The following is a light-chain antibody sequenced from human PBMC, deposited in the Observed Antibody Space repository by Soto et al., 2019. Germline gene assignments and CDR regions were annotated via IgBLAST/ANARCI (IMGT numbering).Light chain of an antibody. CDR2: DAS. V-gene: IGKV3D-20*02. Sequence: EIVLRQSPCTLSLSRGERATLSCRASQSVSSSYLAWYQQKPGQAPRLLIYDASNRATGIPARFSGSGSGTDFTLTISSLDPEDFAVYYCQQRSNWPLTFGQGTRLEI. CDR3: QQRSNWPLT. CDR1: QSVSSSY. J-gene: IGKJ5*01.